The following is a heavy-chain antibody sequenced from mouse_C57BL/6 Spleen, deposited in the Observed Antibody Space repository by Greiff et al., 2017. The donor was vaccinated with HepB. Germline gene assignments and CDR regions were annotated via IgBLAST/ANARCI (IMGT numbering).Heavy chain of an antibody. J-gene: IGHJ3*01. CDR1: GYTFTDYN. V-gene: IGHV1-18*01. CDR2: INPNNGGT. D-gene: IGHD2-2*01. CDR3: AREGIYYGYTWFAY. Sequence: EVHLVESGPELVKPGASVKIPCKASGYTFTDYNMDWVKQSHGKSLEWIGDINPNNGGTIYNQKFKGKATLTVDKSSSTAYMELRSLTSEDTAVYYCAREGIYYGYTWFAYWGQGTLVTVSA.